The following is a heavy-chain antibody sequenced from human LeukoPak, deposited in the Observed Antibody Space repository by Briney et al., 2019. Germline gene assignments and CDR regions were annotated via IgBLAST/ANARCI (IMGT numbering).Heavy chain of an antibody. V-gene: IGHV3-30*04. CDR2: ISYDGSNK. D-gene: IGHD3-10*01. CDR1: GFTFSSYP. CDR3: AKDRSGEYPGLDY. J-gene: IGHJ4*02. Sequence: GRSLRLSCAASGFTFSSYPMHWVRQARGKGLEWVAVISYDGSNKYYADSVKGRFTISRDNSKNTLYLQMNSLRAEDTAVYYCAKDRSGEYPGLDYWGQGTLVTVSS.